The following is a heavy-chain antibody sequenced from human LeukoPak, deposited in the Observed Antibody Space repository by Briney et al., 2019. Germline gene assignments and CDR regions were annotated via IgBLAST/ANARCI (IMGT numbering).Heavy chain of an antibody. CDR2: ISSSSSYI. J-gene: IGHJ3*02. D-gene: IGHD4-17*01. CDR1: GFTFSSYS. Sequence: GGSLRLPCAASGFTFSSYSMNWVRQAPGKGLEWVSSISSSSSYIYYADSVKGRFTISRDNAKNSLYLQMNSLRAEDTAVYYCARDSRTTLAFDIWGQGTMVTVSS. V-gene: IGHV3-21*01. CDR3: ARDSRTTLAFDI.